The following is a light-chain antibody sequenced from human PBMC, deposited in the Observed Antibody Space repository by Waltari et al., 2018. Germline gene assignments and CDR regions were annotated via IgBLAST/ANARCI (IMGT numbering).Light chain of an antibody. V-gene: IGLV1-44*01. CDR3: ATWDDRLTGVV. CDR1: NFNIGSNV. Sequence: QSALTQPPSASGTPGQTVTIFCSGGNFNIGSNVVNWYQQVPGTAPKLLIYSNTSRPAGIPDRFSGSKSGTAASLAISGRQSDDEVDYYCATWDDRLTGVVFGGRTKVTVL. J-gene: IGLJ2*01. CDR2: SNT.